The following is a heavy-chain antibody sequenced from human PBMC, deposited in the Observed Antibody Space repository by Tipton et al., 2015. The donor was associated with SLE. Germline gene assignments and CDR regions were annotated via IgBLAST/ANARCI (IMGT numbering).Heavy chain of an antibody. J-gene: IGHJ6*03. CDR1: GGAISDYY. CDR3: ARGRRRDYYYYYYMDV. Sequence: TLSLTCTFSGGAISDYYWNWIRQPPGKGLEWIGNIYYSGSTSYNPSLKSRVTISIDTTKNHFSLKLSSVTAADTAVYYCARGRRRDYYYYYYMDVWGKGTTVTVSS. V-gene: IGHV4-59*01. CDR2: IYYSGST.